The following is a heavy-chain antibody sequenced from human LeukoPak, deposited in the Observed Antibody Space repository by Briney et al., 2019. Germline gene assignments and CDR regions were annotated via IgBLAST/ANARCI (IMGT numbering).Heavy chain of an antibody. J-gene: IGHJ4*02. CDR2: INPNSGGT. V-gene: IGHV1-2*02. D-gene: IGHD3-10*01. CDR3: ARDQTTMVRGVIPGY. Sequence: WASVKVSCKASGYTFTGYYMHWVRQAPGQGLEWMGWINPNSGGTNYAQKFQDRVTMTRDTSISTAYMELSRLRSDDTAVYYCARDQTTMVRGVIPGYWGQGTLVTVSS. CDR1: GYTFTGYY.